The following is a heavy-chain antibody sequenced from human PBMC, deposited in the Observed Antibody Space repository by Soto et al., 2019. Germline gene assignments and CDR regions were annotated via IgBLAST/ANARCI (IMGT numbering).Heavy chain of an antibody. CDR1: GYSFTSYW. V-gene: IGHV5-10-1*01. Sequence: GESLKISCKGSGYSFTSYWISWVRQMPGKGLEWMGRIDPSDSYTNYSPSFQGHVTISADKSISTAYLQWSSLKASDTAMYYCARKLLWFGESQEYYYYGMDVWGQGTTVTVYS. J-gene: IGHJ6*02. CDR2: IDPSDSYT. D-gene: IGHD3-10*01. CDR3: ARKLLWFGESQEYYYYGMDV.